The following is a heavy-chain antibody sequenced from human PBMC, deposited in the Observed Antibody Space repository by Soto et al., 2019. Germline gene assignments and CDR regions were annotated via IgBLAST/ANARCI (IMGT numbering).Heavy chain of an antibody. Sequence: QVKLVQSGAEVKKPGASIKVSCKASGYSFATSGMTWVRQAPGQGLEWVGWISAYNGNSNYDQNLQDRVTMTTDTSTTTAYLELRNLRSDDSAVYYCARACQYSDASGYANWGQGTLVTVSS. J-gene: IGHJ4*02. CDR2: ISAYNGNS. CDR3: ARACQYSDASGYAN. V-gene: IGHV1-18*01. D-gene: IGHD3-22*01. CDR1: GYSFATSG.